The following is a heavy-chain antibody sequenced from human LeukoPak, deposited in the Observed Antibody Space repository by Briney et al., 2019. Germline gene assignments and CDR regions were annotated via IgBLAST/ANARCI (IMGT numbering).Heavy chain of an antibody. CDR1: GFTFSTFA. D-gene: IGHD2-21*02. CDR3: AKNPGDRRYLDY. J-gene: IGHJ4*02. Sequence: PGGSLRLSCSASGFTFSTFAMSWVRQAPGNGLEWVASISGGATNTYYADSVKGRFTISRDNSKNTLYLQMNSLRAEDTAVYYCAKNPGDRRYLDYWGQGTLVIVSS. V-gene: IGHV3-23*01. CDR2: ISGGATNT.